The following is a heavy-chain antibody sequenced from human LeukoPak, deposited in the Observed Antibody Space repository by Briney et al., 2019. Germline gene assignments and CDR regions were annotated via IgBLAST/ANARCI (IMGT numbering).Heavy chain of an antibody. D-gene: IGHD1-26*01. CDR2: ISYDGNNE. V-gene: IGHV3-30-3*01. CDR1: GFTFSSYT. CDR3: ARDGASLNGFDP. Sequence: GGSLRLSCAASGFTFSSYTMHWVRQAPGKGLEWVADISYDGNNEYYADSVKGRFTISRDNYKNKLYLQMNSLRAEDTAVYYCARDGASLNGFDPWGQGTLVTVSS. J-gene: IGHJ5*02.